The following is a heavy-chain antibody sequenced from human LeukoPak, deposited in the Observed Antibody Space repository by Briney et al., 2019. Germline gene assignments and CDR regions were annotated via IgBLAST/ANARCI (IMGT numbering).Heavy chain of an antibody. CDR2: ISYDGTNK. CDR3: AKVHLTYYYDSSGYGFQDY. V-gene: IGHV3-30*18. J-gene: IGHJ4*02. Sequence: GGSLGLSCAASGFTFSSYAMHWVRQAPGKGLEWVAVISYDGTNKYYIDSVKGRFTISRDNSKNTLYLQMNSLRAEDTAVYYCAKVHLTYYYDSSGYGFQDYWGQGALVTVSS. CDR1: GFTFSSYA. D-gene: IGHD3-22*01.